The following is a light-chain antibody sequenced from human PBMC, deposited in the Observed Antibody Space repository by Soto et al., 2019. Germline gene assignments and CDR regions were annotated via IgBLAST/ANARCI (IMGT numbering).Light chain of an antibody. CDR1: QSVNNNF. V-gene: IGKV3-20*01. CDR3: QQYGGSDRR. Sequence: IVMTQSPGTLSLSPGERATLSCRASQSVNNNFLAWYQQKPGQAPRLLIYHASSRATGIPDRFSGSGSGTDFTLTISRLEPEDFAVYYCQQYGGSDRRFGQGTNLEIK. CDR2: HAS. J-gene: IGKJ2*03.